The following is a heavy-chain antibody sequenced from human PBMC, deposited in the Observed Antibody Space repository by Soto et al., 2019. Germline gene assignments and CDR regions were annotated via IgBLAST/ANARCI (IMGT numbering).Heavy chain of an antibody. CDR1: GFTFSSYW. CDR2: INGDGSST. J-gene: IGHJ4*02. Sequence: GGSLRLSCAASGFTFSSYWMHWVRQAPGKGLVWVSRINGDGSSTSYADSVKGRFTISRDNAKNTLYLQMNSLRAEDTAVYYCARSPTAPNYYDSSGYPWYFDYWGQGTLVTVSS. V-gene: IGHV3-74*01. D-gene: IGHD3-22*01. CDR3: ARSPTAPNYYDSSGYPWYFDY.